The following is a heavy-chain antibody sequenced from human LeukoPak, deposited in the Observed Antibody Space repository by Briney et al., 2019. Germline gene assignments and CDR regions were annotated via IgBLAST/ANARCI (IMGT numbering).Heavy chain of an antibody. D-gene: IGHD3-3*01. V-gene: IGHV1-2*02. CDR2: INPKSGGT. J-gene: IGHJ3*02. Sequence: ASVKVSCKASGYTFTSYAINWVRQAPGQGLEWMGWINPKSGGTVYAQKFQGRVTMTRDTSSSTAYMELSRLRFDDTVVYYCARGPGITIFGVVMANDAFDIWGQGTMVTVSS. CDR3: ARGPGITIFGVVMANDAFDI. CDR1: GYTFTSYA.